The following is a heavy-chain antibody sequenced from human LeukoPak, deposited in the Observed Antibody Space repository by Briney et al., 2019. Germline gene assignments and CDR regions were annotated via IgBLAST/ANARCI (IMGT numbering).Heavy chain of an antibody. V-gene: IGHV3-23*01. CDR2: ISGSGGST. CDR1: GFTFSSYA. Sequence: PGGSLRLSCAASGFTFSSYAMSWVRQAPGKGLEWVSAISGSGGSTYYADSVKGRFTISRDNSKYTVFLHMSSLRVDDTALYFCARDATAAGWGSAFDSWGQGTVVTVSA. D-gene: IGHD6-25*01. CDR3: ARDATAAGWGSAFDS. J-gene: IGHJ4*02.